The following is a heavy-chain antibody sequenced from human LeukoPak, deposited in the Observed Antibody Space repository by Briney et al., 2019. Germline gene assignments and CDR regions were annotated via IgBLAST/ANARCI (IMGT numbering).Heavy chain of an antibody. V-gene: IGHV1-69*04. D-gene: IGHD5-18*01. CDR1: GGTFSSYA. Sequence: ASVKVSCKASGGTFSSYAISWVRQAPGQGLEWMGRIIPILGIANYAQKFQGRVTITADKSTSTAYMELSSLRSEDTAVYYCASVLGHTAMDDFDYWGQGTLVTVSS. CDR2: IIPILGIA. CDR3: ASVLGHTAMDDFDY. J-gene: IGHJ4*02.